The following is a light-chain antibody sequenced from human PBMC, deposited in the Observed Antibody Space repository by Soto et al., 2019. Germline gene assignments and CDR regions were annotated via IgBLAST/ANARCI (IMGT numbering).Light chain of an antibody. Sequence: EIVLTQSPGTLSLSPGERATLSCRASQSISSSYLAWYQQKPGQAPRLLIYGASSRATGIPDRFSGSGSGTDFTLTISRLEPEDFVVYYCQQYGSLLWTFGQGTKVEIK. CDR1: QSISSSY. V-gene: IGKV3-20*01. CDR2: GAS. CDR3: QQYGSLLWT. J-gene: IGKJ1*01.